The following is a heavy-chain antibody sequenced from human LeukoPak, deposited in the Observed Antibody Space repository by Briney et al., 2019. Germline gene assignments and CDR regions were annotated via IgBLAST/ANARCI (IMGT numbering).Heavy chain of an antibody. V-gene: IGHV3-21*01. CDR2: ISSSSSYI. J-gene: IGHJ4*02. Sequence: PGGSLRLSRAASGFTFSSYSMNWVRQAPGKGLEWVSSISSSSSYIYYADSVKGRFTISRDNAKNSLYLQMNSLRAEDTAVYYCARGGYCGGDCYYFDYWGQGTLVTVSS. CDR3: ARGGYCGGDCYYFDY. CDR1: GFTFSSYS. D-gene: IGHD2-21*02.